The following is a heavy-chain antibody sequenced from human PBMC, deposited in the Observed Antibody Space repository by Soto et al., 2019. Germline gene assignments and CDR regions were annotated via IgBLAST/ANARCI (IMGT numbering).Heavy chain of an antibody. V-gene: IGHV3-33*01. CDR3: AREGYYDSSGYYSY. CDR1: GFTFSSYG. Sequence: QVQLVESGGGVVQPGRSLRLSCAASGFTFSSYGMHWVRQAPGKGLEWVAVIWYDGSNKYYADSVKGRFTISRDNSKNTLYLQMNSLRAEDTAVYYCAREGYYDSSGYYSYWGQGTLVTVSS. CDR2: IWYDGSNK. D-gene: IGHD3-22*01. J-gene: IGHJ4*02.